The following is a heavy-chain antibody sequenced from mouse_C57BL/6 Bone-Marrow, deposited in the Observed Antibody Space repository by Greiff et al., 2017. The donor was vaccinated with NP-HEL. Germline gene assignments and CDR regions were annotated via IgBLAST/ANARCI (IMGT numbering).Heavy chain of an antibody. CDR2: ISSGGSYT. CDR1: GFTFSSYG. CDR3: ARHPYDYGSSYWYFDV. V-gene: IGHV5-6*01. Sequence: EVQRVESGGDLVKPGGSLKLSCAASGFTFSSYGMSWVRQTPDKRLEWVATISSGGSYTYYPDSVKGRFTISRDNAKNTLYLQMSSLKSEDTAMYYCARHPYDYGSSYWYFDVWGTGTTVTVSS. D-gene: IGHD1-1*01. J-gene: IGHJ1*03.